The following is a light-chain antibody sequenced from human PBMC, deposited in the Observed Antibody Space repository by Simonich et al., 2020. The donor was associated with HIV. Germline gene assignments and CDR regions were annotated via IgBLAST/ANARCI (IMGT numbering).Light chain of an antibody. CDR2: DAS. J-gene: IGKJ5*01. CDR1: QSISNY. Sequence: EIVLTQSPATLSLSPGERATLSCRASQSISNYVSWYQQKPDQAPRLLIYDASNRATGIPARFSGSGSGTDFTLTISSLEPEDFAVYYCQQRSNWPLTFGQGTRLEIK. V-gene: IGKV3-11*01. CDR3: QQRSNWPLT.